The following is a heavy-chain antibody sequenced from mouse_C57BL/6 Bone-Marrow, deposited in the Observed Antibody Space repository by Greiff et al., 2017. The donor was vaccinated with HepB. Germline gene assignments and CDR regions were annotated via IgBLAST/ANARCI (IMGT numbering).Heavy chain of an antibody. CDR2: IDPSDSYT. Sequence: QVQLQQPGAELVKPGASVKLSCKASGYTFTSYWMQWVKQRPGQGLECIGEIDPSDSYTNYNQKFKGKATLTVDTSSSTAYMQLSSLTSEVSAVYYCASPPRYWGQGTTLTVSS. J-gene: IGHJ2*01. V-gene: IGHV1-50*01. CDR3: ASPPRY. CDR1: GYTFTSYW.